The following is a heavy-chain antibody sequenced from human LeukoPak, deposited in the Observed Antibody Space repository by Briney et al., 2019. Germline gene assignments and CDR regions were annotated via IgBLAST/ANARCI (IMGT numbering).Heavy chain of an antibody. CDR3: AREGAGGDYYFDY. CDR2: ISSSSSYI. Sequence: GGSLRLSCAASGFTFSSYSMNWVRQAPGKGLEWLSSISSSSSYIYYADSVKGRFTITRDNAKNSLYLQMNSLRAEDTAVYYCAREGAGGDYYFDYWGQGTLVTVSS. CDR1: GFTFSSYS. J-gene: IGHJ4*02. V-gene: IGHV3-21*04. D-gene: IGHD4-17*01.